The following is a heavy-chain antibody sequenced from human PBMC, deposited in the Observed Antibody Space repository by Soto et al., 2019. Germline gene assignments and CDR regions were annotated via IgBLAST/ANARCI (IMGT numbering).Heavy chain of an antibody. V-gene: IGHV1-2*02. J-gene: IGHJ6*02. Sequence: ASVKVSCKASGYTFTGYYMHWVRQAPGQGLEWMGWINPNSGGTNYAQKFQGRVTMTRDTSISTAYMELSRLRSDDTAVYYCARERMAARPEGYYYYGMDVWGQGTTVTVSS. D-gene: IGHD6-6*01. CDR2: INPNSGGT. CDR1: GYTFTGYY. CDR3: ARERMAARPEGYYYYGMDV.